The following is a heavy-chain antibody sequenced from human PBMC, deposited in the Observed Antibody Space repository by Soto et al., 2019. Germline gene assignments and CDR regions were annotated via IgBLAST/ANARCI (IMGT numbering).Heavy chain of an antibody. CDR1: GYTLPCYS. J-gene: IGHJ4*02. CDR3: ARGYLYCSSTSCYALAFDY. Sequence: GSVKVSCQAFGYTLPCYSIHWVRPAPRQKVEWMGWINAGNGNTKYSQKFQGRVTITRDTSASTAYMELSSLRSEDTAVYYCARGYLYCSSTSCYALAFDYWGQGTLVTVSS. CDR2: INAGNGNT. V-gene: IGHV1-3*01. D-gene: IGHD2-2*01.